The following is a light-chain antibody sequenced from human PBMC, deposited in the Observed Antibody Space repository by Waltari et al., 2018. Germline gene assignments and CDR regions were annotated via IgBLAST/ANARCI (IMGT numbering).Light chain of an antibody. CDR3: QQYFGTPWT. CDR1: QNILYNSNNKNY. CDR2: WAS. V-gene: IGKV4-1*01. Sequence: DIVLTQSPDSLPVSLGERATINCKSSQNILYNSNNKNYLAWYQQKTGQPPKLLIYWASTRESGVPDRFSGSGSGTDFTLTISSLQAEDVAVYYCQQYFGTPWTFGQGTKVEIK. J-gene: IGKJ1*01.